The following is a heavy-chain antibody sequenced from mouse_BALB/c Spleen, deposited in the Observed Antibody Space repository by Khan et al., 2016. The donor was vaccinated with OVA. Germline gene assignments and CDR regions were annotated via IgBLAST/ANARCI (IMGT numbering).Heavy chain of an antibody. D-gene: IGHD2-10*02. J-gene: IGHJ2*01. CDR3: ARRYGGDIDY. V-gene: IGHV3-2*02. Sequence: EVQLQESGPGLVKPSQSLSLTCTVTGYSITSDYAWNWIRQFPGNKLEWMGYISYSGNTKYNPSLKSRISITRDTSENQFFLQLNSVAIEDTATYYCARRYGGDIDYWGQGTTLTVSS. CDR2: ISYSGNT. CDR1: GYSITSDYA.